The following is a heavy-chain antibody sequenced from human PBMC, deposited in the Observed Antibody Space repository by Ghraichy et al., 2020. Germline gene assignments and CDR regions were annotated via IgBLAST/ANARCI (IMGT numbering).Heavy chain of an antibody. V-gene: IGHV4-38-2*02. D-gene: IGHD4-17*01. Sequence: SETLSLTCTVYGCSISSGYYWGWIRQPAGKGLEWIGNIHHSEGTYYNPSLKSRATISLDTYKNLFVLKLTSVTAADTVGYYCVSDRAPVTTCHWFDPWGRGTLVSVSS. CDR3: VSDRAPVTTCHWFDP. CDR1: GCSISSGYY. J-gene: IGHJ5*02. CDR2: IHHSEGT.